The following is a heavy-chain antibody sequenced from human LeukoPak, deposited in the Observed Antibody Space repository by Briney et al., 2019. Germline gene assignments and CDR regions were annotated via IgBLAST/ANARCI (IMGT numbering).Heavy chain of an antibody. Sequence: ASVKVSCKASGGTFSSYAISWVRQAPGQGLEWMGRIIPILGIANYAQKFQGRVTITAGKSTSTAYMELSSLRSEDTAVYYCARDRDYYDSSGYYTYFDYWGQGTLVTVSS. CDR2: IIPILGIA. V-gene: IGHV1-69*04. D-gene: IGHD3-22*01. CDR1: GGTFSSYA. J-gene: IGHJ4*02. CDR3: ARDRDYYDSSGYYTYFDY.